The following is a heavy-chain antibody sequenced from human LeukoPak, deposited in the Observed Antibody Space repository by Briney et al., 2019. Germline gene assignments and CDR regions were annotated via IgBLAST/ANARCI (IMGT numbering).Heavy chain of an antibody. CDR2: IYYSGST. V-gene: IGHV4-30-4*01. D-gene: IGHD3-22*01. CDR1: GGSISSGDYY. Sequence: PSETLSLTCTVSGGSISSGDYYWSWIRQPPGKGLEWIGYIYYSGSTYYNPSLKSRVTISVDTSKNQFSLKLSSVTAADTAVYYCARSGDRSGYYYSGYYGMDVWGQGTTVTVSS. CDR3: ARSGDRSGYYYSGYYGMDV. J-gene: IGHJ6*02.